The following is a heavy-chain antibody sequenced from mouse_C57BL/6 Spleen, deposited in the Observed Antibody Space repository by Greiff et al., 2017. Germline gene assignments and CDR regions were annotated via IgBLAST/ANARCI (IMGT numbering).Heavy chain of an antibody. D-gene: IGHD2-3*01. Sequence: VQLQQSGAELAKPGASVKLSCKASGYTFTSYWMHWVKQRPGQGLEWIGYINPSSGYTKYNQKFKDKATLTADKSSSTAYMQLRSLPYEDSEVYYCARSRWGDGPGGDWGQGTTLTVSS. J-gene: IGHJ2*01. CDR1: GYTFTSYW. CDR3: ARSRWGDGPGGD. CDR2: INPSSGYT. V-gene: IGHV1-7*01.